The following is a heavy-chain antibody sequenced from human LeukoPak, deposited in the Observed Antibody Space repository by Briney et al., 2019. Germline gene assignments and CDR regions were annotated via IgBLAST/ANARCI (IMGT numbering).Heavy chain of an antibody. V-gene: IGHV3-7*01. D-gene: IGHD3-22*01. CDR1: GFTFSSYW. CDR3: ATDTYYYDSSGYLVIGDAFDI. J-gene: IGHJ3*02. CDR2: IKKDGSEK. Sequence: GGSLRLSCAASGFTFSSYWMSWVRQAPGKGLEWVADIKKDGSEKYYVDSVKGRFTISRDNARNSLYLQMNSLRAEDTAVYYCATDTYYYDSSGYLVIGDAFDIWGQGTMVTVSS.